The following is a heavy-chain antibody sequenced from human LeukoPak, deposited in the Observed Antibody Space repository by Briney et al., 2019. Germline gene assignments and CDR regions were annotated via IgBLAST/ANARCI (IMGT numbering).Heavy chain of an antibody. J-gene: IGHJ6*03. D-gene: IGHD6-25*01. CDR3: ASLPTAASYMDV. CDR1: GFTLSSHT. Sequence: GGSLRLSCAASGFTLSSHTMNWVRQAPGRGLEWVSAISTNDIQYADSVKGRFTISRDNAKNSLYLQMDSLRAEDTAVYYCASLPTAASYMDVWGKGTTVTVSS. V-gene: IGHV3-21*01. CDR2: ISTNDI.